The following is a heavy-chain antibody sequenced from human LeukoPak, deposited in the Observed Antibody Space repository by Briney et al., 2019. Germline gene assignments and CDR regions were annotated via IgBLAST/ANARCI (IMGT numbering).Heavy chain of an antibody. V-gene: IGHV3-48*02. CDR3: ARDLAYAFDY. D-gene: IGHD4-17*01. CDR2: IKSSSSII. CDR1: GFTFSSFS. J-gene: IGHJ4*02. Sequence: GGSLRLSCAASGFTFSSFSMNWVRQAPGKGLEWVAYIKSSSSIIYYADSVKGRFTISRDNAKNSLYLQMSSLRDEDTALYYCARDLAYAFDYWGQGALVTVSS.